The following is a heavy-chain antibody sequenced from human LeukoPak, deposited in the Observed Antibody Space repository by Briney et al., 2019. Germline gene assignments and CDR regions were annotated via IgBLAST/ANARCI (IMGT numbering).Heavy chain of an antibody. D-gene: IGHD2-21*01. J-gene: IGHJ3*02. CDR2: IYGGGST. CDR1: GFTFSNAW. CDR3: ARDRHRPDI. Sequence: GGSLRLSCAGSGFTFSNAWMSWVRQAPGKGLEWVSVIYGGGSTYYADSVKGRFTISRDNSKNTLYLQMNSLRAEDTAMYYCARDRHRPDIWGQGTMVTVSS. V-gene: IGHV3-53*01.